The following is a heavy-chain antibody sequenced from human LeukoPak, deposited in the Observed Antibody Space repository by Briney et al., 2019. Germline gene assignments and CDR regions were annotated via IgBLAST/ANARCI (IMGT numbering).Heavy chain of an antibody. D-gene: IGHD4/OR15-4a*01. V-gene: IGHV3-20*04. CDR3: ARDGGSLDDYGDY. Sequence: AGGSLRLPCAASGFTFDDYGMSWVRQAPGKGLEWVSGINWNGGSTGYADSVKGRFTISRDNAKNSLYLQMNSLRAEDTALYYCARDGGSLDDYGDYWGQGTLVTVSS. CDR1: GFTFDDYG. CDR2: INWNGGST. J-gene: IGHJ4*02.